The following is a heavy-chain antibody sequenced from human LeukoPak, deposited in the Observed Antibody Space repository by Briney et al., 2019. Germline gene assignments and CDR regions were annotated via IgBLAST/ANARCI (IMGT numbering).Heavy chain of an antibody. V-gene: IGHV3-74*01. D-gene: IGHD6-19*01. CDR3: ATLEASGWSDF. J-gene: IGHJ5*01. CDR1: GFTFSTYW. CDR2: INSDGSST. Sequence: PGGSLRLSCIASGFTFSTYWMHWVRQAPGKGLVWVSRINSDGSSTNYADSVKGRFTISRDNAKNTLYLQMDSLRAEDTAVYYCATLEASGWSDFWGQGTLVTVSS.